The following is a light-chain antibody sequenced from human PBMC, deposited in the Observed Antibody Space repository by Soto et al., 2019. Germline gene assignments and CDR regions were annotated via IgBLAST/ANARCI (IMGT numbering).Light chain of an antibody. J-gene: IGKJ4*01. V-gene: IGKV3-11*01. Sequence: EIVLTQSPGTLSLSPGDRATLSCRASQSVSSYLAWYQQKPGQAPRLLIYDASNRATGIPARFSGSGSGTDFTLTISCLEPEDFAVYYCQHRSDFPLTFGGGTKVEI. CDR2: DAS. CDR1: QSVSSY. CDR3: QHRSDFPLT.